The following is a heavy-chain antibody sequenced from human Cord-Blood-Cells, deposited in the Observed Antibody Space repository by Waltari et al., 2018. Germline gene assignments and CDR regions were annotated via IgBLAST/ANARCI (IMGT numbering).Heavy chain of an antibody. CDR1: GYTFTSYD. CDR2: LNPHSGHT. Sequence: QVQLVQSGAEVKKPGASVKVSCKASGYTFTSYDINWVRQATGQGLEWMGWLNPHSGHTGYAQKFKGRVTMTRNTSVCTAYMELRGLRSEDTAVYYCARGARGGAAAGTDYWGQGTLVTVSS. J-gene: IGHJ4*02. D-gene: IGHD6-13*01. CDR3: ARGARGGAAAGTDY. V-gene: IGHV1-8*01.